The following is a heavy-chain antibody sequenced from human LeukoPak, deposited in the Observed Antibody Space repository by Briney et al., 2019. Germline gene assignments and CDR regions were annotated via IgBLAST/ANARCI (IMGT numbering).Heavy chain of an antibody. CDR3: EINYYDSSGLLL. Sequence: ASVTVSCKASGYTFTSYDINWVRQAAGQGLEWMGKVYPNTGNTAYSQKFQGRVTMNRSTYITTASMELSSLRSEDTDVYYCEINYYDSSGLLLWGRGPLVTVSS. D-gene: IGHD3-22*01. V-gene: IGHV1-8*01. J-gene: IGHJ4*02. CDR1: GYTFTSYD. CDR2: VYPNTGNT.